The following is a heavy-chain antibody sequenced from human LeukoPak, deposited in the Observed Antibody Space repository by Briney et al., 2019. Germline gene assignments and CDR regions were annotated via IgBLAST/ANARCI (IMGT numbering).Heavy chain of an antibody. J-gene: IGHJ4*02. CDR1: GYTFTSYG. D-gene: IGHD2-21*02. V-gene: IGHV1-18*01. CDR2: ISAYNGNT. CDR3: ARAYCGGGCYSNYYYFDY. Sequence: ASVKVSCKASGYTFTSYGISWVRQAPGQGLEWMGWISAYNGNTNYAQKLQGRVTMTTDTSTSTAYMELRSLRSDDTAVYYCARAYCGGGCYSNYYYFDYWGQGTLVTVSS.